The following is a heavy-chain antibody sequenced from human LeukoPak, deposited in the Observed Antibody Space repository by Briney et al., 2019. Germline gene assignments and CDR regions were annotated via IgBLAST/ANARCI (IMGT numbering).Heavy chain of an antibody. J-gene: IGHJ5*02. V-gene: IGHV4-59*01. CDR2: IYYSGST. D-gene: IGHD3-22*01. CDR3: AREQAHSSGYMNWFDP. CDR1: GVSISSYY. Sequence: SETLSLTCTVSGVSISSYYWSWIRQPPGKGLEWIGYIYYSGSTNYNPSLKSRVTISVDTSKNQFSLKLSSVTAADTAVYYCAREQAHSSGYMNWFDPWGQGTLVTVSS.